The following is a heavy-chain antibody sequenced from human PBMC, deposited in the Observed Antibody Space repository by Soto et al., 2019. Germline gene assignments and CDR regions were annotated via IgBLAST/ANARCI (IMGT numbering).Heavy chain of an antibody. CDR2: IIPIFGTA. Sequence: QVQLVQSGAEVKKPGSSVKVSCKASGGTFSSYAISWVRQAPGQGLAWMGGIIPIFGTANYAQKFQGRVTTTADESTSTAYMELSSLRSEDTAVYYCARASREGYYDSSGYYYYYYGMDVWGQGTTVTVSS. J-gene: IGHJ6*02. CDR1: GGTFSSYA. CDR3: ARASREGYYDSSGYYYYYYGMDV. D-gene: IGHD3-22*01. V-gene: IGHV1-69*01.